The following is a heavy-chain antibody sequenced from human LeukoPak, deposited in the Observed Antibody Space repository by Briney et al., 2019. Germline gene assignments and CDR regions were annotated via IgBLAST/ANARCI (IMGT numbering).Heavy chain of an antibody. CDR1: GGSISSYY. V-gene: IGHV4-59*01. CDR3: ARSPYILTVQLLEYYFDY. D-gene: IGHD2-2*01. Sequence: SETLSLTCTVSGGSISSYYWSWMRQPPGKGLEWIGYIYYSGSTNYNPSLKSRVTISVDTSKNQCSLKLSSVTAADPAVYYCARSPYILTVQLLEYYFDYWGQGTLVTVSS. CDR2: IYYSGST. J-gene: IGHJ4*02.